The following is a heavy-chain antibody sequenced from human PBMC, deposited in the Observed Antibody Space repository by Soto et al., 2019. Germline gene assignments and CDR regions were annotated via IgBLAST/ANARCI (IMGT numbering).Heavy chain of an antibody. V-gene: IGHV1-18*01. CDR2: TSTYNGDR. CDR3: ARDLYSYASGNYYDTSHV. CDR1: GYTFTSYG. D-gene: IGHD3-10*01. Sequence: QVQLVQSGAEVKKPGASVKVSCKASGYTFTSYGISWVRQAPGQGPEWMGWTSTYNGDRFYAQKFQGRVTMATDTATTTAYMELRSLRSDDTALYYCARDLYSYASGNYYDTSHVWGQGTLVTVSS. J-gene: IGHJ3*01.